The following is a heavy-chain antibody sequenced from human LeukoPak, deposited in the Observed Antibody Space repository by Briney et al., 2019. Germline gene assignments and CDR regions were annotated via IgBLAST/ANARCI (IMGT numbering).Heavy chain of an antibody. J-gene: IGHJ5*02. Sequence: PGGSLRLSCAASGFTFSSYWMNWARQAPGKGLEWVASINHNGDVNYYVDSVKGRFTISRDNAKNTLYLQMNSLRAEDTAVYYCASRQMAAAGFDPWGQGTLVTVSS. CDR3: ASRQMAAAGFDP. CDR1: GFTFSSYW. V-gene: IGHV3-7*01. D-gene: IGHD6-13*01. CDR2: INHNGDVN.